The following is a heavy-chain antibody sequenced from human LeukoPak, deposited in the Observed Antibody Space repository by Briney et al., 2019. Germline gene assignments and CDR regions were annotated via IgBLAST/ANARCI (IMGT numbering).Heavy chain of an antibody. D-gene: IGHD3-16*01. J-gene: IGHJ4*02. CDR2: IYTSGST. Sequence: SETLSLTCTVSGGSISSSTNYWGWIRQAPGKGLEWIGRIYTSGSTNYNPSLKSRVTISVDTSKNQFSLKLSSVTAADTAVYYCAMMGVEGGWGQGTLVTVSS. CDR3: AMMGVEGG. V-gene: IGHV4-39*07. CDR1: GGSISSSTNY.